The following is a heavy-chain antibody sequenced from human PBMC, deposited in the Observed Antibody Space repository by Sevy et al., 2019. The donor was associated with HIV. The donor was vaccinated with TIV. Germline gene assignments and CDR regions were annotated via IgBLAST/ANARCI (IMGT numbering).Heavy chain of an antibody. CDR2: ISGSGSDI. CDR1: GFTSSDYY. J-gene: IGHJ6*02. Sequence: GGSLRLSCAASGFTSSDYYMSWIRQAPGKGLEWLSYISGSGSDIYYADSVNGRFTSSRDNAKNSLYLQMSSLRADDTAVYYCARDHVKDGDLGDYYYFAMDVWGQGTTVTVSS. V-gene: IGHV3-11*01. CDR3: ARDHVKDGDLGDYYYFAMDV. D-gene: IGHD4-17*01.